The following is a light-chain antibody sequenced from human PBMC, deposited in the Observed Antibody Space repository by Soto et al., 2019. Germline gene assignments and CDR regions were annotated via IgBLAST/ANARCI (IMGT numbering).Light chain of an antibody. CDR1: QSVTTY. V-gene: IGKV3-11*01. Sequence: ELVLTQSPDTLSLSPGEIATLSCRASQSVTTYLAWYQQKPGQAPRLLIYDASNRATGIPARFSGSGSGTDFTLTISSLEPEDFAVYFCQQRSNWPPLISFGQGTRLEIK. CDR3: QQRSNWPPLIS. J-gene: IGKJ5*01. CDR2: DAS.